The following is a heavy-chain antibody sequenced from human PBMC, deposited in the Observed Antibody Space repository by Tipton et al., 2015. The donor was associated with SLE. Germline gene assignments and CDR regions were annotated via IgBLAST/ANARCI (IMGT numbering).Heavy chain of an antibody. CDR3: ASPHDIGAYCSRGSCFGGYFDY. D-gene: IGHD2-15*01. Sequence: GSLRLSCAVSGFTVSDKYMNWFRQAPGEGLEWVSSISSTSSYIYYADSVKGRFTISRDNAKNSVYLQMNSLRAEDTAVYYCASPHDIGAYCSRGSCFGGYFDYWGQGALVTVSS. CDR2: ISSTSSYI. CDR1: GFTVSDKY. J-gene: IGHJ4*02. V-gene: IGHV3-21*03.